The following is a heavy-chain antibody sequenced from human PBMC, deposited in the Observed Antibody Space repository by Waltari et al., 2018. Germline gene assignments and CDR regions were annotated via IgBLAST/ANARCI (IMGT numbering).Heavy chain of an antibody. J-gene: IGHJ4*02. CDR3: ARENSAWSFFDY. V-gene: IGHV1-3*01. D-gene: IGHD6-19*01. CDR2: INVGSCNT. Sequence: VQLVQSGAEVKKPGASVKVSCKASGYTFTVYIIHWVRQAPGQRLEWMGWINVGSCNTKYSQNFQGRVTITRDTSASTAYMALSSLTSEDTAVYYCARENSAWSFFDYWGQGTLVTVSS. CDR1: GYTFTVYI.